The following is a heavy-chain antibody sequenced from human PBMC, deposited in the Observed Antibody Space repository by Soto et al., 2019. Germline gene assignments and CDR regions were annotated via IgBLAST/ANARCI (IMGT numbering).Heavy chain of an antibody. CDR1: GDSVSSNNAA. CDR2: TYYRSRWFN. V-gene: IGHV6-1*01. D-gene: IGHD3-10*01. J-gene: IGHJ6*02. Sequence: SQTLSLTCAISGDSVSSNNAAWNWIRQSPSRGLEWLGRTYYRSRWFNDYALSLKGRITINPDTSRNQFSLQLNSVTPEDTAVYYCVRVRCGSGGAYYYGMDVWGQGTTVTVSS. CDR3: VRVRCGSGGAYYYGMDV.